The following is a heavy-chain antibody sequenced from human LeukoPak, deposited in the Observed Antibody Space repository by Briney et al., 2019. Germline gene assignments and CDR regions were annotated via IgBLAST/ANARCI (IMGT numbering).Heavy chain of an antibody. Sequence: ASVKVSCKASGYTFTSYGISWVRQAPGQGLEWMGWISAYNGNTHYAQKFEGRVAMTTDASTTTAYMELRSLGSDDTAVYYCARADNRIVAVTADTFDYWGQGTLVTVSS. J-gene: IGHJ4*02. CDR2: ISAYNGNT. CDR1: GYTFTSYG. V-gene: IGHV1-18*01. D-gene: IGHD2-21*02. CDR3: ARADNRIVAVTADTFDY.